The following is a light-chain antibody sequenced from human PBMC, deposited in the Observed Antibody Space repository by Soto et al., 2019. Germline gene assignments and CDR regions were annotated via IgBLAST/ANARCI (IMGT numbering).Light chain of an antibody. CDR1: QSISSSY. J-gene: IGKJ1*01. CDR3: QQCGSSPS. CDR2: DTS. V-gene: IGKV3-20*01. Sequence: EIVLTQSPGTLSLSPGERATLSCRASQSISSSYLAWDKQKPGQAPRLLIYDTSSRATGIPDMFSGSGSGTYFTLAISRLEPEDFAVYYCQQCGSSPSFGQGTKVELK.